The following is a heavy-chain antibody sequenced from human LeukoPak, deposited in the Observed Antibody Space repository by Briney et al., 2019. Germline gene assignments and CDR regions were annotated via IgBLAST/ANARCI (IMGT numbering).Heavy chain of an antibody. CDR1: GFTFSSYA. J-gene: IGHJ4*02. D-gene: IGHD5-18*01. V-gene: IGHV3-30*04. CDR3: ARGVTWIQLWEIDY. Sequence: QVQLVESGGGVVQPGRSLRLSCAASGFTFSSYAMHWVRQAPGKGLEWAAVISYDGSNKYYADSVKGRFTISRDNSKNTLYLQMNSLRAEDTAVYYCARGVTWIQLWEIDYWGQGTLVTVSS. CDR2: ISYDGSNK.